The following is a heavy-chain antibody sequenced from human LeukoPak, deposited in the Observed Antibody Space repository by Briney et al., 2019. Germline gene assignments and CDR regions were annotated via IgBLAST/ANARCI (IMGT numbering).Heavy chain of an antibody. CDR1: GFTFSSYA. J-gene: IGHJ3*02. CDR2: IKQDGTQK. Sequence: GGSLRLSCAASGFTFSSYAMSWVRQAPGKGLEWVADIKQDGTQKYYVDSVEGRFTISRDNAKNSLYLQMNSLRVEDTAVYYCARDCGSDCSQAFDIWGQGTMVTVSS. V-gene: IGHV3-7*05. D-gene: IGHD2-21*02. CDR3: ARDCGSDCSQAFDI.